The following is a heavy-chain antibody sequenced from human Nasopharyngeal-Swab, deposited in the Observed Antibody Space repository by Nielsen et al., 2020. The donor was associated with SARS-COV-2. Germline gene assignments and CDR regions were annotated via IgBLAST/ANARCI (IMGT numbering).Heavy chain of an antibody. D-gene: IGHD6-13*01. CDR3: ARDQRYSSSWGWTYYYDGMDV. V-gene: IGHV3-23*01. CDR1: GFSFSNYV. CDR2: ISGSGGST. Sequence: GESLKISCAASGFSFSNYVMSWVRQAPGKGLKWVSAISGSGGSTYYADSVKGRFTISRDNSKNTQYLQMNSLRAEDTAVYYCARDQRYSSSWGWTYYYDGMDVWGQGTTVTVSS. J-gene: IGHJ6*02.